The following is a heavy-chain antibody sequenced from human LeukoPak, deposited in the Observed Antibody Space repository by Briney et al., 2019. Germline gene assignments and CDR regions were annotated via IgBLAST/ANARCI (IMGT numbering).Heavy chain of an antibody. D-gene: IGHD3-3*01. CDR2: IYYSGST. Sequence: PSETLSLTCTVSGGSISSYYWSWIRQPPGKGLEWIGYIYYSGSTNYNPSLKSRVTISVDTSRSQFSLKLSSVTAADTAVYYCARAITIFGVVPRWFDPWGQGTLVTVSS. CDR3: ARAITIFGVVPRWFDP. J-gene: IGHJ5*02. V-gene: IGHV4-59*01. CDR1: GGSISSYY.